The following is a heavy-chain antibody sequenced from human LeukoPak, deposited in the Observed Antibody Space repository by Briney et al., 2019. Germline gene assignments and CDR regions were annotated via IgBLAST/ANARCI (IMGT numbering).Heavy chain of an antibody. D-gene: IGHD3-10*01. J-gene: IGHJ6*02. Sequence: PGGSLRLSCAASGFTFSSYWMSWVRQGPGKGLEGVANIKQDGSEKYYVDSVKGRFTISRDNAKNSLYLQMNSLRAEDTAVYYCARDYYGFDFGLDVWGQGTTVTVSS. V-gene: IGHV3-7*01. CDR2: IKQDGSEK. CDR1: GFTFSSYW. CDR3: ARDYYGFDFGLDV.